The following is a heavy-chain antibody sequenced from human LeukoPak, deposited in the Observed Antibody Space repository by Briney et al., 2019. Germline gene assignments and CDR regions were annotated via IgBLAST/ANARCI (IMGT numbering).Heavy chain of an antibody. J-gene: IGHJ5*02. CDR1: GGTFSSYA. CDR2: INTNTGNP. CDR3: ARAGIAAAARFDP. Sequence: GASVRVSCKASGGTFSSYAISWVRQAPGQGLEWMGWINTNTGNPTYAQGFTGRFVFSLDTSVSTAYLQISSLKAEDTAVYYCARAGIAAAARFDPWGQGTLVTVSS. V-gene: IGHV7-4-1*02. D-gene: IGHD6-13*01.